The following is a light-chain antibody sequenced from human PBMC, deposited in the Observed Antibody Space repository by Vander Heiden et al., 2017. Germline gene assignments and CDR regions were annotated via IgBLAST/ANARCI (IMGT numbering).Light chain of an antibody. CDR1: QSISRY. CDR2: AAS. V-gene: IGKV1-39*01. Sequence: DIELTQSPSSLSASVGDRVTITCRARQSISRYLNCYQLKPGKAPKLLIYAASSLQSGVPSRFSGSGSGTDFTLTISSLQPEDFATYSCQQSYSTPPYTFGQVTKLEIK. J-gene: IGKJ2*01. CDR3: QQSYSTPPYT.